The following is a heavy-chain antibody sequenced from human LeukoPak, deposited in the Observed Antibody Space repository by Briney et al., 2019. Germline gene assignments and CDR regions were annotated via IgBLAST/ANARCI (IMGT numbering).Heavy chain of an antibody. D-gene: IGHD3-16*01. CDR1: GGSFSGYY. CDR3: ARGRLGGYYYMDV. V-gene: IGHV4-34*01. Sequence: PSETLSLTCAVYGGSFSGYYWSWIRQPPGKGLEWIGEINHSGSTNYNPSLKSRVTISVDTSKNQFSLKLSSVTAADTAVYYCARGRLGGYYYMDVWGKGITVTVSS. J-gene: IGHJ6*03. CDR2: INHSGST.